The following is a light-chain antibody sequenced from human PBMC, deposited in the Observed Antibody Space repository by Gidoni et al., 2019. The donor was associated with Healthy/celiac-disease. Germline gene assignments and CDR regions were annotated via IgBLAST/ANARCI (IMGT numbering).Light chain of an antibody. Sequence: QSALTQEASVSGTVGQKVTLSCTGNSNNIGSYDVGWYQQISHGAPKTVMFGNSPPSGIPDRFSGSKSGTTASLTISGLQPEDEADYYCSTWDYSLSAVVFGGGTKLTVL. CDR2: GNS. J-gene: IGLJ2*01. V-gene: IGLV1-44*01. CDR3: STWDYSLSAVV. CDR1: SNNIGSYD.